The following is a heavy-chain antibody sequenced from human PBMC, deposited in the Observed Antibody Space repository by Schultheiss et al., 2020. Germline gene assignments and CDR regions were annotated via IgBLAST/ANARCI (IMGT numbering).Heavy chain of an antibody. D-gene: IGHD3-10*01. CDR1: GYTFTSYG. CDR3: TRSGGFDY. V-gene: IGHV1-18*01. Sequence: ASVKVSCKASGYTFTSYGLSWVRQAPGQGLEWMGWISAYNGNTNSAQKLQGRLTMTTDTSTSTAYMELRSLRSEDTAMYYCTRSGGFDYWGQGTLVTVSS. J-gene: IGHJ4*02. CDR2: ISAYNGNT.